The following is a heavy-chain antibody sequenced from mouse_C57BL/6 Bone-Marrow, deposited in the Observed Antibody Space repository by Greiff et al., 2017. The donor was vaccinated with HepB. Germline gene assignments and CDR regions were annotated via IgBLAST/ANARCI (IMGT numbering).Heavy chain of an antibody. Sequence: DVKLVESGGGLVKPGGSLKLSCAASGFTFSSYAMSWVRQTPEKRLEWVATISDGGSYTYYPDNVKGRFTISRDNAKNNLYLQMSHLKSEDTAMYYCAREITTVVFDYWGQGTTLTVSS. CDR3: AREITTVVFDY. CDR2: ISDGGSYT. J-gene: IGHJ2*01. CDR1: GFTFSSYA. D-gene: IGHD1-1*01. V-gene: IGHV5-4*01.